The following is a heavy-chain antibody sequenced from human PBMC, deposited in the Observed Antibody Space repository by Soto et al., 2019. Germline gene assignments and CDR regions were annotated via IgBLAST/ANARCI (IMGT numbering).Heavy chain of an antibody. V-gene: IGHV3-48*03. D-gene: IGHD5-12*01. CDR1: GFTFSNYD. J-gene: IGHJ4*02. CDR3: ARDAPLPQGRWLKLDF. CDR2: ISHSGASI. Sequence: GGSLRLSCAASGFTFSNYDMNWVRQAPGKGLEWVSYISHSGASIDYADSVRGRFTISRDNAKNSLYLQMNSLRAEDTAVYYCARDAPLPQGRWLKLDFWGQGTLVTVSS.